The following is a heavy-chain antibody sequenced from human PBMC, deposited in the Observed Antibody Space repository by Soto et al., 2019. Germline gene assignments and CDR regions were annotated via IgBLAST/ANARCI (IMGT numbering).Heavy chain of an antibody. V-gene: IGHV4-30-2*01. J-gene: IGHJ4*02. D-gene: IGHD2-15*01. CDR1: AGSISSGCYY. CDR3: ARGYCSGGSCYAWYFDY. CDR2: IYHSGST. Sequence: SETLSLTCPVSAGSISSGCYYWSWLPNHPGKGLEWIGYIYHSGSTYYNPSLKSRVTISVDRSKNQFSLKLSSVTAADTAVYYCARGYCSGGSCYAWYFDYWGQGTLVTVSS.